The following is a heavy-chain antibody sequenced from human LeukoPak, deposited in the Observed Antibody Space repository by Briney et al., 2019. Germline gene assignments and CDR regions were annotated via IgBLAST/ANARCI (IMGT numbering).Heavy chain of an antibody. CDR2: IYTSGST. CDR3: AARGYIVVVPATKGGGPDNSYYFMDV. J-gene: IGHJ6*03. D-gene: IGHD2-2*01. Sequence: PSETLSHTCTVSGGSISSGTYYWSWIRQPAGKGLEWIGRIYTSGSTNYNPSLKSRVTISVDTSKNQFSLKLSSVTAADTAVYYCAARGYIVVVPATKGGGPDNSYYFMDVWGKGTTVTISS. V-gene: IGHV4-61*02. CDR1: GGSISSGTYY.